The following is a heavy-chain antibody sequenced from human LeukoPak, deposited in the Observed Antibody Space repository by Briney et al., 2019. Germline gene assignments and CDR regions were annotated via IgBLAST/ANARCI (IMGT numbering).Heavy chain of an antibody. D-gene: IGHD3-10*01. V-gene: IGHV4-30-4*01. CDR3: ARGKGVIMSGH. J-gene: IGHJ4*02. CDR1: GGSISSGDYY. CDR2: INHSGYT. Sequence: SQTLSLTCTVSGGSISSGDYYWSWIRQPPGKGLEWIGEINHSGYTNYNPSLKSRVTISVDTSKKQFSLQMTSVSAADTAVYYCARGKGVIMSGHWGQGSLVTVSP.